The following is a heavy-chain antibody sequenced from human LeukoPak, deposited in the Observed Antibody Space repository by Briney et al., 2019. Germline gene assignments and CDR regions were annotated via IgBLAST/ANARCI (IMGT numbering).Heavy chain of an antibody. CDR2: IHYSGNT. CDR3: AGHSRSSDAFDI. CDR1: GGSISSSSYY. D-gene: IGHD1-14*01. V-gene: IGHV4-39*01. J-gene: IGHJ3*02. Sequence: SETLSLTCTVSGGSISSSSYYWAWIRQPPGKGLEWIGSIHYSGNTYYNPSLKSRVTRSVDTSKNQFSLRLSAVTDADTAVYYCAGHSRSSDAFDIWGQGTMVTVSS.